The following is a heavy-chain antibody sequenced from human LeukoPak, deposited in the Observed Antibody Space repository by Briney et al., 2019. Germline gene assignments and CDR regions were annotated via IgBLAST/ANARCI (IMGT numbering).Heavy chain of an antibody. D-gene: IGHD5-24*01. J-gene: IGHJ4*02. V-gene: IGHV4-59*01. Sequence: SETLSLTCTVSGGSISSYYWSWILQPPGKGLEWIGHIFYSGSTNYNPSLKSRVTISVDTSKNQFSLKLSSVTAADTAVYYCARGVEMATILVGLWGQGTLVTVSS. CDR2: IFYSGST. CDR1: GGSISSYY. CDR3: ARGVEMATILVGL.